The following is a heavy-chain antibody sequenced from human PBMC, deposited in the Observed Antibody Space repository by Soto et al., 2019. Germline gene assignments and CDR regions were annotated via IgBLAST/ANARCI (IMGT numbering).Heavy chain of an antibody. CDR1: GYSFTRYD. V-gene: IGHV1-8*01. CDR2: MNPNSGNT. CDR3: ARYPYTSYCSDGSCSYDAFDI. Sequence: QVQMVQSGAEVKKPGASVKVSCRASGYSFTRYDVNWVRQATGQGLEWMGWMNPNSGNTAFAQKFQGRVTMTRDTPISTAYMELSGLRSEDTAVYYCARYPYTSYCSDGSCSYDAFDIWGQGTVVTVSS. D-gene: IGHD2-15*01. J-gene: IGHJ3*02.